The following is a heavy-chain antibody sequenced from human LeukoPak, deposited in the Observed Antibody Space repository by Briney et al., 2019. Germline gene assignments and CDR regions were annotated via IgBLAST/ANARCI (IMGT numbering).Heavy chain of an antibody. Sequence: GGSLRLSCAVSGLIFSDHYIDWVRQAAGKGLEWVGRTRNRTKSYSTAYAASVTGRFTISRDDSKNSVYLQMNSLKSEDTAVYYCARGLCRGSTSCYTGDWFDPWGQGTLVTVSS. D-gene: IGHD2-2*02. V-gene: IGHV3-72*01. CDR1: GLIFSDHY. CDR3: ARGLCRGSTSCYTGDWFDP. CDR2: TRNRTKSYST. J-gene: IGHJ5*02.